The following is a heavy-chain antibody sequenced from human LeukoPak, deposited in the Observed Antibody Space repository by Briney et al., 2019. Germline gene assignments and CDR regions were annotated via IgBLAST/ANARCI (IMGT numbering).Heavy chain of an antibody. CDR3: ARQQQQLWYD. D-gene: IGHD5-18*01. Sequence: SGGSLRLSCAASGFTFSGHAMNWVRQAPGKGLEWVSYISSSAGTTYYADSVKGRFTISRDNAKNSLYLQMNSLRAEDTAVYFCARQQQQLWYDWGQGTLVTVSS. J-gene: IGHJ4*02. CDR1: GFTFSGHA. V-gene: IGHV3-48*03. CDR2: ISSSAGTT.